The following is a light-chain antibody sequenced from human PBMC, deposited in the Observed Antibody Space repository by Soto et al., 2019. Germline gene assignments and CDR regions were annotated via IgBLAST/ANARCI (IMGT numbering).Light chain of an antibody. CDR1: QGISNY. CDR2: AAS. J-gene: IGKJ3*01. Sequence: DIQMTQSTSSLFAAVGERAAMTWRATQGISNYLAWYQQKPGKVPKLLIFAASTLQSGVPSRFAGGGSGTDFTLTISSLQPEDVATYYSQNYNSAPFTFGPGTKVDI. V-gene: IGKV1-27*01. CDR3: QNYNSAPFT.